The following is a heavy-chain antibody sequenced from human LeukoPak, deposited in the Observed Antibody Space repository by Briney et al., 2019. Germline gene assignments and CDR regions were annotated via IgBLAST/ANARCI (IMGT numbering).Heavy chain of an antibody. CDR2: VYYSGST. V-gene: IGHV4-39*07. D-gene: IGHD2-2*02. Sequence: PSETLSLTCTVSGGSISSSSYYWVWIRQPPGKGLEWIGTVYYSGSTYYNPSLKSRVTISLDTSKNQFSLKLSSVTAADTAVYYCARVLRGPPQVGYCSSTSCYIDYYMDVWGKGTTVTVSS. CDR3: ARVLRGPPQVGYCSSTSCYIDYYMDV. CDR1: GGSISSSSYY. J-gene: IGHJ6*03.